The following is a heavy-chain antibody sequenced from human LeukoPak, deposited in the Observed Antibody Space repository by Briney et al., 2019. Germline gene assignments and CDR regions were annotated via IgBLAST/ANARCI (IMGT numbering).Heavy chain of an antibody. CDR3: ARDFWSGHLRWFDP. V-gene: IGHV4-61*02. J-gene: IGHJ5*02. Sequence: SETLSLTCTVSGASISSGNYFWSWIRQPAGKGLEWIGRIYTSGSTNYNPSLKTRVTISVDTSKNQFSLKLRSVTAADTAVYYCARDFWSGHLRWFDPWGQGTLVTVSS. CDR2: IYTSGST. CDR1: GASISSGNYF. D-gene: IGHD3-3*01.